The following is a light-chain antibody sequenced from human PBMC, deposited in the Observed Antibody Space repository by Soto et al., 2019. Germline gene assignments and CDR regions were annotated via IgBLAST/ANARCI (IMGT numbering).Light chain of an antibody. CDR3: QQYGSSPFT. V-gene: IGKV3-20*01. J-gene: IGKJ3*01. Sequence: ESVLTQSPGTLSLSPGERATLSCRASQTVSSTYLAWYQQKPGQAPRLLIYGASYRATGIPDRFSGSGSGTDFTLTISRLEPEDFAVYYCQQYGSSPFTFGPGTKVDIK. CDR2: GAS. CDR1: QTVSSTY.